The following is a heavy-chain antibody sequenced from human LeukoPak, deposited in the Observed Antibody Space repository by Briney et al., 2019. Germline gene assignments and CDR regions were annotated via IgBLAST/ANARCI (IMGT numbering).Heavy chain of an antibody. CDR1: GGSISSGGYY. Sequence: PSETLSLTCTVSGGSISSGGYYWSWIRQHPGKGLEWIGYIYYSGSTYYNPSLKSRFTISLDTSKNQFSLRLSSLTAADTAVYYCARDRLSLGAFDIWGQGTMVTVSS. V-gene: IGHV4-31*03. CDR2: IYYSGST. CDR3: ARDRLSLGAFDI. D-gene: IGHD7-27*01. J-gene: IGHJ3*02.